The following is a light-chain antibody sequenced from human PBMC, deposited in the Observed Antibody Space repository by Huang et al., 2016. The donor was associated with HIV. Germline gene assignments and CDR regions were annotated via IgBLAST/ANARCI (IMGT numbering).Light chain of an antibody. CDR1: QGISRS. J-gene: IGKJ2*01. CDR3: QQYDSLPYT. Sequence: DIQMTQSPSSLSAFVGGRVTITCQASQGISRSLNWYQQKLGKAPKILIYDASNLETGVPSRFNGSGSGTDFTFTISSLQPKDIATYYCQQYDSLPYTFGQGTKLEIK. V-gene: IGKV1-33*01. CDR2: DAS.